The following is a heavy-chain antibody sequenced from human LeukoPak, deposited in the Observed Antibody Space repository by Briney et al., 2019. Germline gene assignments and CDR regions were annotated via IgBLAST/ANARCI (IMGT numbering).Heavy chain of an antibody. CDR2: ILYDGSNK. CDR1: GFTFSSYA. J-gene: IGHJ4*02. V-gene: IGHV3-30-3*01. D-gene: IGHD6-19*01. CDR3: ARDAQLSSGWYEIDY. Sequence: GGSLRLSCAASGFTFSSYAMHWVRQAPGKGLEWVAVILYDGSNKYYADSVKGRFTISRDNSKNTLYLQMNSLRAEDTAVYYCARDAQLSSGWYEIDYWGQGTLVTVSS.